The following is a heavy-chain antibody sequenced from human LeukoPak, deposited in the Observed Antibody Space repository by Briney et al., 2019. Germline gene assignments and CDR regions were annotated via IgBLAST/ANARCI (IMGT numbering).Heavy chain of an antibody. D-gene: IGHD3-10*01. CDR1: GFTFDDYA. V-gene: IGHV3-9*01. J-gene: IGHJ4*02. Sequence: GGSLRLSCAASGFTFDDYAMHWVRQAPGKGLEWVSGISWNSGSIGYADSVKGRLTISRDNAKNSLYLQMNSLRAEDTALYYCAKDLGYGSGSYILDYWGQGTLVTVSS. CDR3: AKDLGYGSGSYILDY. CDR2: ISWNSGSI.